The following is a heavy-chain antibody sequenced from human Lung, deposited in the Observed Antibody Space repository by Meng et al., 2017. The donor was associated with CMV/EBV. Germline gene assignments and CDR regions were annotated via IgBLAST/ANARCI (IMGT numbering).Heavy chain of an antibody. CDR2: FYPGDSDT. J-gene: IGHJ6*02. CDR1: GYSFTSYW. V-gene: IGHV5-51*01. D-gene: IGHD3-3*01. CDR3: ARLSYYDFWSGYYPYYYGMDV. Sequence: GESLKIPCKGSGYSFTSYWIGWVRQMPGKGLEWMGIFYPGDSDTRYSPSFQGQVTISADKSISTAYLQWSSLKASDAAMYYCARLSYYDFWSGYYPYYYGMDVXGQGXTVTVSS.